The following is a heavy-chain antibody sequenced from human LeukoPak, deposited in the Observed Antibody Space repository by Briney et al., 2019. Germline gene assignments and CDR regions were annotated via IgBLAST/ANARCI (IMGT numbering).Heavy chain of an antibody. D-gene: IGHD2-21*02. V-gene: IGHV3-30*04. J-gene: IGHJ4*02. CDR3: ARAYCGGDCYLDY. CDR1: GFTFSSYA. Sequence: PGRSLRLSCAASGFTFSSYAMHWVRQAPGKGLEWVAVISYDGSNQYYADSVKGRFTISRDNSKNTLYLQMNSLRAEDTAVYYCARAYCGGDCYLDYWGQGTLVTVSS. CDR2: ISYDGSNQ.